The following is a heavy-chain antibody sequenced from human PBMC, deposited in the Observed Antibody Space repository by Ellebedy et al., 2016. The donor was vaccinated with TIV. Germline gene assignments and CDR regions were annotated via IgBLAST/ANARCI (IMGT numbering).Heavy chain of an antibody. V-gene: IGHV4-34*01. CDR3: AREKWSDAD. D-gene: IGHD1-26*01. J-gene: IGHJ4*02. Sequence: MPSETLSLTCAVYGGSFSGYFWNWFRQPPGKGLEWIGEINHSGGTNYNPSLKSRVTISVDTSKNQFSLNLSSVTAADTAVYYCAREKWSDADWGQGTLVTVSS. CDR1: GGSFSGYF. CDR2: INHSGGT.